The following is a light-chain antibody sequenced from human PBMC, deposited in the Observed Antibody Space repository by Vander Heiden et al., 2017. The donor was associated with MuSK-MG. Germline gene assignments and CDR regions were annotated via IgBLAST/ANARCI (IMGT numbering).Light chain of an antibody. CDR1: QSISTY. Sequence: DIQMTQSPSSLSASVGDRVTITCRASQSISTYLNWYQQKPGKAPKLLIVAASGLQSGVPSRFSGSGYGTDFTLTISGRQPEDFTTYYCPHVYTYPALTYGGGTKVEIK. CDR2: AAS. J-gene: IGKJ4*01. CDR3: PHVYTYPALT. V-gene: IGKV1-39*01.